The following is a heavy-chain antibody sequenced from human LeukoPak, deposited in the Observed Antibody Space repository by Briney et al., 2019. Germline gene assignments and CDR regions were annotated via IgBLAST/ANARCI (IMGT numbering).Heavy chain of an antibody. CDR3: ARGDGVAAGYFDY. Sequence: KPSGTLSLTCAISGDSISSPIWWDWVRQTPEKGLEWIGEIFHSGSTNYNPSLKSRVTISVDESKNQLSLRLSSVTAADTAVYYCARGDGVAAGYFDYWGQGTLVTVSS. CDR1: GDSISSPIW. V-gene: IGHV4-4*02. CDR2: IFHSGST. D-gene: IGHD6-13*01. J-gene: IGHJ4*02.